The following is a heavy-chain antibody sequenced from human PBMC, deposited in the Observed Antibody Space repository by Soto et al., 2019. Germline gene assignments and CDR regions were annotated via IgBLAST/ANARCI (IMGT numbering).Heavy chain of an antibody. CDR2: LYYGGST. CDR3: ARMPVDTYMLNGVDP. V-gene: IGHV4-61*08. J-gene: IGHJ5*02. Sequence: QVQLKASGPGLVKPSETLSLTCTVSGGSVSSGDYYWSWIRQPPGTVLEWIGYLYYGGSTNHNPCLKSRVSISVDTSQNQFSLKLNSVTAADTAVYYCARMPVDTYMLNGVDPWGQGTLVTVSS. CDR1: GGSVSSGDYY. D-gene: IGHD3-16*01.